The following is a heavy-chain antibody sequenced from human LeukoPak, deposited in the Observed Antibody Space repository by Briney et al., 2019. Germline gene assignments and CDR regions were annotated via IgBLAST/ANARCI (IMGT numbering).Heavy chain of an antibody. J-gene: IGHJ4*02. Sequence: SETLSLTCTVSGGSISSYYWSWIRQPPGKGLEWIGEINHSGSTNYNPSLKSRVTISVDTSKNQFSLKLSSVTAADTAVYYCARIHTIFGVVIKPLDYWGQGTLVTVSS. CDR3: ARIHTIFGVVIKPLDY. D-gene: IGHD3-3*01. CDR2: INHSGST. V-gene: IGHV4-34*01. CDR1: GGSISSYY.